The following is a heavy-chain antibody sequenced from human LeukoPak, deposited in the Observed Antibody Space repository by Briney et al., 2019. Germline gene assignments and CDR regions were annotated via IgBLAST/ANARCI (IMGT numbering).Heavy chain of an antibody. CDR1: GYTFTAYG. Sequence: ASVKVSCKASGYTFTAYGINWVRQAPGQGLAWMGWVNTYNGDTNYAQKIQGRVALTTDTSTSTAYMELRSLRSDDTAVYYFARENLVGASTHFDYWGQGTLVTVSS. CDR3: ARENLVGASTHFDY. J-gene: IGHJ4*02. V-gene: IGHV1-18*01. CDR2: VNTYNGDT. D-gene: IGHD1-26*01.